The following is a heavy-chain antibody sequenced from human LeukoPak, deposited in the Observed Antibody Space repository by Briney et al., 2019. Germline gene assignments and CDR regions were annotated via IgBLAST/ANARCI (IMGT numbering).Heavy chain of an antibody. CDR3: ARHTHTYYYDSSGYYPSWFDP. CDR1: GGSISSRSYY. D-gene: IGHD3-22*01. V-gene: IGHV4-39*01. Sequence: SETLSLTCTVSGGSISSRSYYWGWIRQPPGKGLEWIGGIYCSGSTYYNPSLKSRVTISLDTSKNHFSLKLSSVTAADTAVYYCARHTHTYYYDSSGYYPSWFDPWGQGTLVTVSS. J-gene: IGHJ5*02. CDR2: IYCSGST.